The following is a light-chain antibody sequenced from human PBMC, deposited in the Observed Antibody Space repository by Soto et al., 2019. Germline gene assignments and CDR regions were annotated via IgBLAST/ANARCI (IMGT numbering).Light chain of an antibody. Sequence: QSALTQPASVSGSPGQSITISCTGTSSDVGGYNYVSWYQQHPAKAPKLMIFEVSNRPSGISNRFSASKSGYTASLTISGLRAEDEANYYCCSYAGGTTWVFGGGTKLTVL. J-gene: IGLJ3*02. V-gene: IGLV2-23*02. CDR3: CSYAGGTTWV. CDR2: EVS. CDR1: SSDVGGYNY.